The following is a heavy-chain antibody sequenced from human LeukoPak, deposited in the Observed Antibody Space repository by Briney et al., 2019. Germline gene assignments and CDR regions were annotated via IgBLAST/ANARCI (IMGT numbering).Heavy chain of an antibody. J-gene: IGHJ4*02. CDR1: GFTVSSSY. D-gene: IGHD3-3*01. CDR3: ANGFGVELGAYYFDY. CDR2: IYSGDST. V-gene: IGHV3-66*01. Sequence: QPGGSLRLSCAASGFTVSSSYMSWVRQAPGKELEWVSVIYSGDSTYYADSVKGRFTISRDISKNTLYLQMNSLRAEDTAVYYCANGFGVELGAYYFDYWGQGTLVTVSS.